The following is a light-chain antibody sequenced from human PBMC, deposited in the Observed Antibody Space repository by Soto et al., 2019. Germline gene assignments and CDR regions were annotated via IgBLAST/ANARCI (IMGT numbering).Light chain of an antibody. CDR1: QGIRND. CDR3: LQDYNYPRT. CDR2: AAS. Sequence: KTTPSPSTLPTQVEDTLTINYRASQGIRNDLGWYQQKPGKAPNLLIYAASSLQSGVPSRFSGSGSGTDFTLTISSLQPEDFATYYCLQDYNYPRTFGQGSFVDIK. V-gene: IGKV1-6*01. J-gene: IGKJ1*01.